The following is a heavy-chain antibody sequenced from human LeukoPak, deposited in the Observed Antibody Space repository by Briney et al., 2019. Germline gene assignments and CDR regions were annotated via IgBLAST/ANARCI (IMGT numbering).Heavy chain of an antibody. V-gene: IGHV3-33*08. D-gene: IGHD5-24*01. CDR3: ARSRVLGDGYNFDY. CDR2: IRFDGSNK. CDR1: GFTFSSSV. Sequence: GRSLRLSCAASGFTFSSSVMHWVRQAPGRGLEWVAFIRFDGSNKYYADSVKGRFTISRDNSKNMLYLQMNSLRAEDTAVYYCARSRVLGDGYNFDYWGQGTLVTVSS. J-gene: IGHJ4*02.